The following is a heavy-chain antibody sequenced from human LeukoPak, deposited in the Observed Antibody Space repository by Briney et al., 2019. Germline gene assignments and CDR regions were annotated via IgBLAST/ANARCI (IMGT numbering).Heavy chain of an antibody. Sequence: ASVKVSCKASGYTFTIYGISWVRQAPGQGLEWMGWISAYNGNTNYAQKLQGRVTMTTDTSTSTAYMELRSLRSDDTAVYYCAMVADDWYFDLWGRGTLATVSS. V-gene: IGHV1-18*01. CDR3: AMVADDWYFDL. J-gene: IGHJ2*01. CDR1: GYTFTIYG. CDR2: ISAYNGNT.